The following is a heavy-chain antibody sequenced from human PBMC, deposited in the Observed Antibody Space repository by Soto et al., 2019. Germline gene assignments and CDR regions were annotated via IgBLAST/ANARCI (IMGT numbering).Heavy chain of an antibody. CDR1: GFTFSSYA. CDR3: AKDRDTAMVLFFYFDY. D-gene: IGHD5-18*01. J-gene: IGHJ4*02. Sequence: QAGGSLRLSCAASGFTFSSYAMSWVRQAPGKGLEWVSAISGSGGSTYYTDSVKGRFTISRDNSKNTLYLQMNSLRAEDTAVYYCAKDRDTAMVLFFYFDYWGQGTLVTVSS. CDR2: ISGSGGST. V-gene: IGHV3-23*01.